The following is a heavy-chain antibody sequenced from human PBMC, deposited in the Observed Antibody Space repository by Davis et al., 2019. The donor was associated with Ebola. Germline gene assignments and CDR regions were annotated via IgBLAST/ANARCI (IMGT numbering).Heavy chain of an antibody. J-gene: IGHJ4*02. CDR3: ASEYYDTPSLYYFDY. V-gene: IGHV3-30-3*01. CDR1: GFTFSSYA. D-gene: IGHD3-22*01. Sequence: GESLKISCAASGFTFSSYAMHWVRQAPGKGLEWVAVISYDGSNKYYADSVKGRFTISRDNSKNTLYLQMNSLRAEDTAVYYCASEYYDTPSLYYFDYWGQGTLVTVSS. CDR2: ISYDGSNK.